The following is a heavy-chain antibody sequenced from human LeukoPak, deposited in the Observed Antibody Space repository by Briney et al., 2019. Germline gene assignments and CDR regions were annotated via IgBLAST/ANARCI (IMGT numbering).Heavy chain of an antibody. D-gene: IGHD3-10*01. V-gene: IGHV4-4*02. Sequence: SETLSLTCTVSGGSVNSKNWWNWVRQPPEKGLEWIGDINHAGTTNYNPSLESRVTISIDKSKNRFSLRLTSVAAADTAVYYCATDLGEGGNWGQGTLVTVSS. J-gene: IGHJ4*02. CDR2: INHAGTT. CDR1: GGSVNSKNW. CDR3: ATDLGEGGN.